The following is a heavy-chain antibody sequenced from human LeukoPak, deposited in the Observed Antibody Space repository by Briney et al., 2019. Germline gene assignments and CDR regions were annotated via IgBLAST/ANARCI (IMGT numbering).Heavy chain of an antibody. CDR1: GYTFTGYY. CDR2: INTDSGGT. CDR3: ATSPRN. Sequence: ASVKVSCKGSGYTFTGYYMHWMRQAPGQGFEWMGWINTDSGGTNHAQKFRGRVTMTRDTSISTAYMELSSLRSDDTAVYYCATSPRNWGQGTLVTVSS. V-gene: IGHV1-2*02. J-gene: IGHJ4*02.